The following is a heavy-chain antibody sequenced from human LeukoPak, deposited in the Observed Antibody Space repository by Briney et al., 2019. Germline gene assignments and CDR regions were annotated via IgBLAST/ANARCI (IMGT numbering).Heavy chain of an antibody. CDR3: ARARQWLAIFDY. CDR2: IYSGGST. J-gene: IGHJ4*02. Sequence: GGSLRLSCAASGFTVSSNYMSWVRQAPGKGLEWVSVIYSGGSTYYADSVKGRFTISRDNSKNTLYLQMNSLRAEDTAVYYCARARQWLAIFDYWGQGTLVTVSS. D-gene: IGHD6-19*01. CDR1: GFTVSSNY. V-gene: IGHV3-66*01.